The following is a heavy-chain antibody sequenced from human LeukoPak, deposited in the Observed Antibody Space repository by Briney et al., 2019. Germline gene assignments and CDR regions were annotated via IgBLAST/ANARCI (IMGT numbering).Heavy chain of an antibody. J-gene: IGHJ6*03. Sequence: SETLSLTCAVYGGSFSGYYWSWIRQPPGKGLEWIGEINHSGSTNYNPSLKSRVTISVDTSKKQFSLKLSSVTAADTAVYYCARQTLCSGGSCYPPRHMDVWGKGTTVTISS. D-gene: IGHD2-15*01. CDR1: GGSFSGYY. V-gene: IGHV4-34*01. CDR3: ARQTLCSGGSCYPPRHMDV. CDR2: INHSGST.